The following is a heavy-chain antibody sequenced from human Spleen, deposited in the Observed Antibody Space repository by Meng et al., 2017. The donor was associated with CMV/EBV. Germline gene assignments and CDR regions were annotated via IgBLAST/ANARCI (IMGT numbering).Heavy chain of an antibody. J-gene: IGHJ4*02. V-gene: IGHV3-23*03. CDR1: GFTFGNYA. CDR2: IYSGESST. D-gene: IGHD2-15*01. CDR3: AKHDSGGSPTDY. Sequence: GGSLRLSCAASGFTFGNYAMTWVRQAPGKGPQWVSLIYSGESSTHYADSVKGRFTTSRDNPKKTLYLQMHSLRAEDTAVYYCAKHDSGGSPTDYWGQGTLVTVSS.